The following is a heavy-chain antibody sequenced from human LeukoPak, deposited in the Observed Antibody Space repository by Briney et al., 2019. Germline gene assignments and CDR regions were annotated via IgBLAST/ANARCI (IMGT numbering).Heavy chain of an antibody. CDR3: ARELQSNNWFDP. J-gene: IGHJ5*02. Sequence: ASVKVSCKASGGTFSSYAISWVRQAPGQGLEWMGGIIPIVGTANYAQKFQGRVTITTDESTSTAYMELSSLRSEDTAVYYCARELQSNNWFDPWGQGTLVTVSS. D-gene: IGHD4-11*01. CDR1: GGTFSSYA. CDR2: IIPIVGTA. V-gene: IGHV1-69*05.